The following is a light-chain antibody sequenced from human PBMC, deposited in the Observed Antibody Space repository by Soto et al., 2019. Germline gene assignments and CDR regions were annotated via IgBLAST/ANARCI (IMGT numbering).Light chain of an antibody. V-gene: IGLV2-14*01. CDR2: EVS. J-gene: IGLJ2*01. CDR3: SSYTSSSTLV. Sequence: QSALTQPASVSGSPGQSITISCTGTSSDIGGYNYVSWYQQHPGKAPKLTISEVSNRPSGVSNRFSGSKSGNTASLTISGLQAEDEADYYCSSYTSSSTLVFGGGTKLTVL. CDR1: SSDIGGYNY.